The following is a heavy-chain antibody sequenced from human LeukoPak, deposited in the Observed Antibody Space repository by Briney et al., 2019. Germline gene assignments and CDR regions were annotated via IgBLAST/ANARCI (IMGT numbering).Heavy chain of an antibody. CDR3: ARDPSTGYSSSWYRAHYYGMDV. D-gene: IGHD6-13*01. CDR1: GDSVSSNSAA. J-gene: IGHJ6*02. CDR2: TYYRSKWYN. V-gene: IGHV6-1*01. Sequence: PSQTLSLTCAISGDSVSSNSAAWNWIRQSPSRGLEWLGRTYYRSKWYNDYAVSVKSRITINPDTSKNQFSLQLNSVTPEDTAVYYCARDPSTGYSSSWYRAHYYGMDVWGQGTTVTVSS.